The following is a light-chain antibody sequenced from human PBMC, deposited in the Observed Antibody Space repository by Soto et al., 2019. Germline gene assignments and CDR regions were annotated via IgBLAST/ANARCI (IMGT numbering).Light chain of an antibody. CDR1: QSVSSN. CDR3: QQYNNWPRT. CDR2: GAS. V-gene: IGKV3-15*01. Sequence: EIMMTESPATLSVSPLERATLSCMASQSVSSNLAWYQQKPGQAPRLLIYGASTRATGIPARFSGSGSGTEFTLTISSLQSEDFAVYYCQQYNNWPRTFGQGTKVDIK. J-gene: IGKJ1*01.